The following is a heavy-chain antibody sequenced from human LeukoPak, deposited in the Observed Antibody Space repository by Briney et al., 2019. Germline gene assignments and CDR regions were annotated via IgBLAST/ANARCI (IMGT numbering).Heavy chain of an antibody. CDR3: ASHCTNGVCYTLPEGGMDV. Sequence: GRSLRLSCAASGFTFSSYAMHWVRQAPGKGLEWVAVISYDGSNKYYADSVKGRFTISRDNSKNTLYLQMNSLRAEDTAVYYCASHCTNGVCYTLPEGGMDVWGQGTTVTVPS. J-gene: IGHJ6*02. CDR2: ISYDGSNK. V-gene: IGHV3-30-3*01. D-gene: IGHD2-8*01. CDR1: GFTFSSYA.